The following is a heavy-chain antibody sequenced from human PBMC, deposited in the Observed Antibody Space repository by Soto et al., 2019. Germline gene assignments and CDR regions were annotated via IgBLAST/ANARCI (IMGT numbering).Heavy chain of an antibody. D-gene: IGHD6-6*01. CDR3: AKVKSLAGQE. V-gene: IGHV3-7*05. CDR1: GFTFSIYW. J-gene: IGHJ4*02. CDR2: IKQDGSDK. Sequence: EVQLVESGGGLVQPGGSLRLSCAASGFTFSIYWMSWVRQAPGKGLEWVANIKQDGSDKYYVDSVKGRFTITRDNAKNSLYLQMNSLTAEDTAIYYCAKVKSLAGQEWGQGTVVTVSS.